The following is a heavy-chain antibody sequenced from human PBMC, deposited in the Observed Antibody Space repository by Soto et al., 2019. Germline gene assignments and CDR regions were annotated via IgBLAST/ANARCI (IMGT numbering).Heavy chain of an antibody. J-gene: IGHJ6*02. CDR1: GGTFSSYA. CDR3: ARGAGYCSSTSCYAADTPYYYYGMDV. CDR2: IIPIFGTA. D-gene: IGHD2-2*03. Sequence: SVKVSCKASGGTFSSYAISWVRQAPGQGLEWMGGIIPIFGTANYAQKFQGRVTITADESTSTAYMELSSLRSEDTAVYYCARGAGYCSSTSCYAADTPYYYYGMDVWGQGTTVTVSS. V-gene: IGHV1-69*13.